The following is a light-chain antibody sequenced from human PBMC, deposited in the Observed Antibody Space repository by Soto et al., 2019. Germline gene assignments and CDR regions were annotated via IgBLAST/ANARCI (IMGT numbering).Light chain of an antibody. CDR3: QQYYSTPRT. J-gene: IGKJ1*01. V-gene: IGKV4-1*01. Sequence: EIVMTQSPDSLTVSLGERTTINCKSSQSVLYSSSNKNLLAWYQQKPGQPPKLLIYWASTRESGVPDRFSGSGSGTDFTLTISSLQAEDVAVYYCQQYYSTPRTFGPGTKVEIK. CDR2: WAS. CDR1: QSVLYSSSNKNL.